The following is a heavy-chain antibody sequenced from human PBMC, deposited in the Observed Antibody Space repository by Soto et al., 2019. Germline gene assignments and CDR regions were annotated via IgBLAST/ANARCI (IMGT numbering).Heavy chain of an antibody. J-gene: IGHJ4*02. CDR3: AKVKGYGDGAYYCDY. D-gene: IGHD4-17*01. CDR1: GFTFSSYG. CDR2: ISYDGSNK. Sequence: QVQLVESGGGVVQPGRSLRLSCAASGFTFSSYGMHWVRQAPGKGLEWVAVISYDGSNKYYADSVKGRFTISRDNSKNTLYLQMNSLRAEYTAVYYCAKVKGYGDGAYYCDYCCKGTLVNVSS. V-gene: IGHV3-30*18.